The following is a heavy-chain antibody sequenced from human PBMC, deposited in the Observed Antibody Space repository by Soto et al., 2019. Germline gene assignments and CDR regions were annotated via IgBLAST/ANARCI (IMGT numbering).Heavy chain of an antibody. CDR3: VKDRFVNY. D-gene: IGHD3-3*01. V-gene: IGHV3-64D*06. Sequence: GGSLRLSCSASGLNFNDYAMHWVRQAAGKGLKYVSSISSNGVSTNYADSVKGRFTISRDNSKNTLYLQMNSLRVEDTAVYYCVKDRFVNYWGQGALVTVSS. J-gene: IGHJ4*02. CDR2: ISSNGVST. CDR1: GLNFNDYA.